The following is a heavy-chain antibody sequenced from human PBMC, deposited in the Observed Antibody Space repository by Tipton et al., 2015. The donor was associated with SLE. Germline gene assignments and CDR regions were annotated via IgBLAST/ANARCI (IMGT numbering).Heavy chain of an antibody. J-gene: IGHJ4*02. CDR2: IYPGDSDT. V-gene: IGHV5-51*01. Sequence: GWIRQPPGKGLEWMGIIYPGDSDTRYSPSFQGQVTISVDKSINTAYLQWSSLQASDTAMYYCARHATEVTGGDYWGQGTLVTVSS. CDR3: ARHATEVTGGDY. D-gene: IGHD2-8*02.